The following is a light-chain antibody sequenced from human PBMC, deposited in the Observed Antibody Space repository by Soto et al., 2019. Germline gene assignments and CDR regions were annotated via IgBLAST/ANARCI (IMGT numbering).Light chain of an antibody. CDR2: AVS. CDR3: QQSFSTPGVA. J-gene: IGKJ5*01. CDR1: QNIRTY. V-gene: IGKV1-39*01. Sequence: IQMTQSPSSLSASVGDTVNITCRASQNIRTYVNWYQQRPGQAPKVLLYAVSTLKSGVPSRFSGSVFGTDFTLTINALQPEEFATYYCQQSFSTPGVAFGQGTRLEIK.